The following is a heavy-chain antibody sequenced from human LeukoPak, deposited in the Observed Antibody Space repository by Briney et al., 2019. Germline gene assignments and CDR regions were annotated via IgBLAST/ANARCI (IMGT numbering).Heavy chain of an antibody. CDR2: ISYDGSDK. Sequence: GGSLRLSCAASGFTFSSYGMHWVRQAPGKGLEWVAVISYDGSDKYYADSVKGRFTISRDNSKNTLYLQMNSLRAEDTAVYYCAKIRVIFNWNYAYYFDYWGQGTLVTVSS. V-gene: IGHV3-30*18. CDR3: AKIRVIFNWNYAYYFDY. CDR1: GFTFSSYG. J-gene: IGHJ4*02. D-gene: IGHD1-7*01.